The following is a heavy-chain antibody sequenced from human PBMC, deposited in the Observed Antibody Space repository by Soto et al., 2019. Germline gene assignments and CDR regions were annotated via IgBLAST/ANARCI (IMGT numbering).Heavy chain of an antibody. CDR2: ISDSSATR. CDR1: GFTFATYS. J-gene: IGHJ3*02. Sequence: EAQLVESGGGLVQPRGSLRLSCAASGFTFATYSMNWVRQAPGKGLEWVSYISDSSATRYYADSVTGRFTISRDNAKNSLYLQMNSLRDEDSALYYCARASGWYPSDAFEIWGQGTPVTVSS. V-gene: IGHV3-48*02. CDR3: ARASGWYPSDAFEI. D-gene: IGHD6-19*01.